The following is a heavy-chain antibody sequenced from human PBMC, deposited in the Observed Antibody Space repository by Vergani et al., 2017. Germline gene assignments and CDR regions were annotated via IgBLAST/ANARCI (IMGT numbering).Heavy chain of an antibody. V-gene: IGHV4-39*01. CDR1: ADSISSGSYY. CDR2: IYYSGLT. D-gene: IGHD6-19*01. CDR3: ARQRPGSGWSPGDFDD. J-gene: IGHJ4*02. Sequence: QLQLQQSGPGLVKPSETLFLTCTVSADSISSGSYYWGWIRQPPGKSLEWIGSIYYSGLTYYNPSLKSRVAISVATSNNQFSLKVTSVTAADTAVYFCARQRPGSGWSPGDFDDWGQGILVTVSS.